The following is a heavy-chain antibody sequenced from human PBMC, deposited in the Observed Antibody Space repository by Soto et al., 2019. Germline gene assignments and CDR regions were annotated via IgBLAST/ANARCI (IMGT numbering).Heavy chain of an antibody. CDR1: GFTFSNAW. CDR3: TTDFPVLQGGWYSSYFDY. V-gene: IGHV3-15*01. J-gene: IGHJ4*02. D-gene: IGHD6-19*01. Sequence: EVQLVESGGGLVKPGGSLRLSCAASGFTFSNAWMSWVRQAPGKGLEWVGRIKSKTDGGTTDYAAPVKGRFTISRDDSKNTLYLQMNSLKTEDTAVYYCTTDFPVLQGGWYSSYFDYWGQGTLVTVSS. CDR2: IKSKTDGGTT.